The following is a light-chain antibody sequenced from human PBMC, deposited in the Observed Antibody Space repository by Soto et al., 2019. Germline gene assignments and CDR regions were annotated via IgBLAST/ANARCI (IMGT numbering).Light chain of an antibody. J-gene: IGKJ1*01. Sequence: ITLTQSPGSLSLPPRERATLSCRARQSVSNNYLAWYQQKPGQAPRLLIYGASNRASGIPDRFSGSGSGTDFTLTISRLEPEDFAVYYCQQYGSSGTFGQGTKVDIK. V-gene: IGKV3-20*01. CDR2: GAS. CDR3: QQYGSSGT. CDR1: QSVSNNY.